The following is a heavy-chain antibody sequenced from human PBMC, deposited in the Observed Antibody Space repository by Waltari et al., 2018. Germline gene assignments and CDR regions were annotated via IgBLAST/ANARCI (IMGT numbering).Heavy chain of an antibody. J-gene: IGHJ5*02. Sequence: EVQLVESGGGSVQPGGSLRLSCVASGFSISNYWMNWVRQAPGKGRVWVSRIKNDGSITTYADSVRGRFAISRDNAKNTVYLQMNSLRIEDTAMYYCAKSDWFDPWGQGTLVTVSS. CDR1: GFSISNYW. CDR2: IKNDGSIT. CDR3: AKSDWFDP. V-gene: IGHV3-74*01.